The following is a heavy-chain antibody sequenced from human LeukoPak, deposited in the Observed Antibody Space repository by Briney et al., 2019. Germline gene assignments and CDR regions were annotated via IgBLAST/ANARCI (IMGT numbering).Heavy chain of an antibody. V-gene: IGHV4-59*01. CDR3: ARHYGSGSYYRKGTVLFDY. D-gene: IGHD3-10*01. CDR1: GGSISSYY. Sequence: SETLSLTCTVSGGSISSYYWSWIRQPPGKGLEWIGYIYYSGSTNYNPSLQSRVTISVDTSKNQFSLKLSSVTAADTAVYYCARHYGSGSYYRKGTVLFDYWGQGTLVTVSS. CDR2: IYYSGST. J-gene: IGHJ4*02.